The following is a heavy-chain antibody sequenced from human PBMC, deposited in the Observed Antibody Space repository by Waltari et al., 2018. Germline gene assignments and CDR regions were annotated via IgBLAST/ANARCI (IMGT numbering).Heavy chain of an antibody. CDR1: GYTFTSYA. CDR3: ARGPGEIVPAAISYYYGMDV. D-gene: IGHD2-2*01. CDR2: INAGNGNT. J-gene: IGHJ6*02. V-gene: IGHV1-3*01. Sequence: QVQLVQSGAEVKKPGASVKVSCKASGYTFTSYAMHWVRQAPGQRLGWMGWINAGNGNTKYSQKCQGRVTITRDTSARTAYMELSSLRSEDTAVYYCARGPGEIVPAAISYYYGMDVWGQGTTVTVSS.